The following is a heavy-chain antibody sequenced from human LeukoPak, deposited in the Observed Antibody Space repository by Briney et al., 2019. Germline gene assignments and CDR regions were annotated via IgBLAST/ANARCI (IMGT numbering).Heavy chain of an antibody. CDR3: ARRGGYCSGGSCYSLRQGWFDP. CDR1: GGSISSSNYY. Sequence: SETLSLTCTVSGGSISSSNYYWGWIRQPPGKGLEWIGSIYYSGSTYYNPSLKSRVTISVDTSKNQFSLKLSSVTAADTAVYYCARRGGYCSGGSCYSLRQGWFDPWGQGTLVTVSS. D-gene: IGHD2-15*01. CDR2: IYYSGST. J-gene: IGHJ5*02. V-gene: IGHV4-39*07.